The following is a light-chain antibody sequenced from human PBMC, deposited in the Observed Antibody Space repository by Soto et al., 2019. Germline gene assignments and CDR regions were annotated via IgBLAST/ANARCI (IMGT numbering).Light chain of an antibody. J-gene: IGLJ1*01. CDR3: SSYTGGSTYV. Sequence: SALTQPASVSGSPGEASTISCPGTSSDIGGYKYVSWYQQHPGKAPKLMIYDVSNRPSGVSNRFSGSKSGNTATLTISGLQGEDEAEYYCSSYTGGSTYVFGTGTKVTVL. CDR1: SSDIGGYKY. CDR2: DVS. V-gene: IGLV2-14*01.